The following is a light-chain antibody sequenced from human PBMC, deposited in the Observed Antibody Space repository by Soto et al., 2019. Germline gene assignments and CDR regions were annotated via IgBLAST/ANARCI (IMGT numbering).Light chain of an antibody. J-gene: IGLJ2*01. CDR2: DVS. Sequence: QSVLTQPRSVSGSPGQSVTISCTGTSSDVGGYNYVSWYQQHPGKAPKLMIYDVSKRPSGVPDRFSGSKSGNAASLTISGLHAEDDADYCCCSYAGSYTVFGGGTKVTVL. V-gene: IGLV2-11*01. CDR1: SSDVGGYNY. CDR3: CSYAGSYTV.